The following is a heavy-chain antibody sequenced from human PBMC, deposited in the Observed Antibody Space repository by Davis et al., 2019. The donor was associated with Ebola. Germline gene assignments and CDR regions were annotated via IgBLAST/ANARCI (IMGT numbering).Heavy chain of an antibody. D-gene: IGHD3-22*01. CDR3: ARDRYYDSSGYGN. V-gene: IGHV1-18*01. CDR2: ISAYNGNT. Sequence: AASVKVSCKASGGTFSSYAISWVRQAPGQGLEWMGWISAYNGNTNYAQKLQGRVTMTTDTSTSTAYMELRSLRSDDTAVYYCARDRYYDSSGYGNWGQGTLVTVSS. J-gene: IGHJ4*02. CDR1: GGTFSSYA.